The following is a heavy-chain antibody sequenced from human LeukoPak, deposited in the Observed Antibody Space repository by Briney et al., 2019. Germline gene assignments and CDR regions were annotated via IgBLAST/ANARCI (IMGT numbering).Heavy chain of an antibody. CDR1: GFTFSSYS. CDR3: VRDTRTFDY. J-gene: IGHJ4*02. Sequence: GGSLRLSCAASGFTFSSYSMNWVRQAPGKGPEWVSYISSSSSTIYYADSVKGRFTISRDNGKNSLYLQMNSLRAEDTAVYYCVRDTRTFDYWGQGTLVTVSS. V-gene: IGHV3-48*01. CDR2: ISSSSSTI. D-gene: IGHD1-26*01.